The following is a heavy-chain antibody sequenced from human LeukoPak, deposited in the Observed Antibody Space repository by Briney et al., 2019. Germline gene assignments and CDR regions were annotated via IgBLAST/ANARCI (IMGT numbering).Heavy chain of an antibody. CDR1: GFTFSSYG. V-gene: IGHV3-33*01. J-gene: IGHJ3*02. CDR3: ARAEGYYDSSGNDAFDT. D-gene: IGHD3-22*01. Sequence: GGSLRLSCAASGFTFSSYGMHWVRQAPGKGLEWVAVIWYDGSNKYYADSVKGRFTIYRDNSKNTLYLQMNSLRAEDTAVYYCARAEGYYDSSGNDAFDTWGQGTMVTVSS. CDR2: IWYDGSNK.